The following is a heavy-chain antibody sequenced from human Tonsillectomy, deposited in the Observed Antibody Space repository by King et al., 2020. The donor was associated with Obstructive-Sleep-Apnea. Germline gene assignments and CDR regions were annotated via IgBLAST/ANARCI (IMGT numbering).Heavy chain of an antibody. Sequence: VQLVESGGGLVQPGRSLRLSCAASGFTFDDYAMHWVRQAPGKGLEWVSGISWNSGSIGYADSVKGRFTISRDNAKNSLYLQMNSLRAEDTALYYCAKDSLGRVVTILDFWGQGTLVTVSS. J-gene: IGHJ4*02. CDR2: ISWNSGSI. V-gene: IGHV3-9*01. CDR3: AKDSLGRVVTILDF. CDR1: GFTFDDYA. D-gene: IGHD5-12*01.